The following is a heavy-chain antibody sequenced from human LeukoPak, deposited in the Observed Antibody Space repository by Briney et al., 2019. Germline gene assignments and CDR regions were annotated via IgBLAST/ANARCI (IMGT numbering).Heavy chain of an antibody. J-gene: IGHJ4*02. CDR3: AKDRSAFDWLLANY. CDR2: ISGGGGST. Sequence: PGGSLRLSCAASGFTFSSYAMRWVRQAPGKGLEWVSAISGGGGSTYYADSVKGRFTISRDNSKNTLYLQMNSLRAEDTAVYYCAKDRSAFDWLLANYWGQGTLVTVSS. D-gene: IGHD3-9*01. CDR1: GFTFSSYA. V-gene: IGHV3-23*01.